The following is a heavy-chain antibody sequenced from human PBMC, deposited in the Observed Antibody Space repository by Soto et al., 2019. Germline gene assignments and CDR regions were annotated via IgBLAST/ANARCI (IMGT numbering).Heavy chain of an antibody. Sequence: SETLSLTCAVYGGSFSSYHWSWIRQTPGKGLEWIGEINHLTTTNYNPSLKSRVIISLDTPKNQFSLKLSSVTAADTAVYYCARGYDTALAPIFWGQGILVTAPQ. CDR2: INHLTTT. J-gene: IGHJ4*02. V-gene: IGHV4-34*01. CDR1: GGSFSSYH. CDR3: ARGYDTALAPIF. D-gene: IGHD5-18*01.